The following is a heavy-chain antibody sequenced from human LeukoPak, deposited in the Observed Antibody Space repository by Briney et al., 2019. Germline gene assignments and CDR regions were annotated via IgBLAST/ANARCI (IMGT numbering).Heavy chain of an antibody. Sequence: ASVKVSCKASGGTFSSYAISWVRQAPGQGLEWMGRIIPILGIANYAQKFQGRVTITADKSTSTAYMELSSLRSEDTAVYYCARGRAALARMGGMDVWGQGTTVTVFS. J-gene: IGHJ6*02. V-gene: IGHV1-69*04. CDR1: GGTFSSYA. CDR2: IIPILGIA. CDR3: ARGRAALARMGGMDV. D-gene: IGHD5-12*01.